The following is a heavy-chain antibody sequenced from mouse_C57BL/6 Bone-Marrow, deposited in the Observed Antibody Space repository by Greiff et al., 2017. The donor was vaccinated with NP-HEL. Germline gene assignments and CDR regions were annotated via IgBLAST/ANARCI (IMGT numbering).Heavy chain of an antibody. Sequence: VQLQQPGAELVKPGASVKLSCKASGYTFTSYWMHWVKQRPGRGLEWLGRIDANSGGTKYNEKFKSKATLTVDKPSSTAYMQLSSLTSEDSAVYYCARGALRRYWYFDVWGTGTTVTVSS. J-gene: IGHJ1*03. V-gene: IGHV1-72*01. CDR1: GYTFTSYW. CDR2: IDANSGGT. CDR3: ARGALRRYWYFDV. D-gene: IGHD2-4*01.